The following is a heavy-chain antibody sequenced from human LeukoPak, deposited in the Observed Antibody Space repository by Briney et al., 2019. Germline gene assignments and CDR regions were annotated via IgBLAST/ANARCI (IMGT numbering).Heavy chain of an antibody. CDR3: AREAAALDNAFDI. Sequence: GGSLRLSCAASGFTFSSYEMNWVRQAPGKGLEWVSYISSSGSTTYYADSVKGRFTISRDNAKNSLYLQMNSLRAEDTAVYYCAREAAALDNAFDIWGQGTMVTVSS. J-gene: IGHJ3*02. CDR1: GFTFSSYE. CDR2: ISSSGSTT. D-gene: IGHD2-2*03. V-gene: IGHV3-48*03.